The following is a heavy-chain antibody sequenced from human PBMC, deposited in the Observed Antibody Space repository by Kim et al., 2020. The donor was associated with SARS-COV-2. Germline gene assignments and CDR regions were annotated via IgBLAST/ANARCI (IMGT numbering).Heavy chain of an antibody. Sequence: GGSLRLSCAASGFTFSSYAMHWVRQAPGKGLEWVAVISYDGSNKYYADSVKGRFTISRDNSKNTLYLQMNSLRAEDTAVYYCARDLQPGSGWMVNWFDPWGQGTLVTVAS. V-gene: IGHV3-30*04. J-gene: IGHJ5*02. CDR2: ISYDGSNK. CDR3: ARDLQPGSGWMVNWFDP. CDR1: GFTFSSYA. D-gene: IGHD6-19*01.